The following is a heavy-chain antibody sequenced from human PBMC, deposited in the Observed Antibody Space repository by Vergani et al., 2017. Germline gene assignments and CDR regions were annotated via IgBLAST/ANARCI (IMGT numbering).Heavy chain of an antibody. J-gene: IGHJ6*03. CDR2: IYTSGST. D-gene: IGHD5-18*01. V-gene: IGHV4-61*02. CDR3: AGGYSYGYNYMDV. Sequence: QVQLQESGPGLVKPSQTLSLTCTVSGGSISSGSYYWSWIRQPAGKGLEWIGRIYTSGSTNYNPSLKSRVTISVDTSKNQFSLKLSSVTAADTAVYYCAGGYSYGYNYMDVWGKGTTVTVSS. CDR1: GGSISSGSYY.